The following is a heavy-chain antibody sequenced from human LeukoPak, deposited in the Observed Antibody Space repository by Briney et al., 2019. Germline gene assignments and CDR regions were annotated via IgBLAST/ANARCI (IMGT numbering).Heavy chain of an antibody. CDR1: GFTFSSYA. D-gene: IGHD2-2*01. CDR3: AKDGGEPAALGSYYYGMDV. V-gene: IGHV3-23*01. CDR2: ISGSGGST. Sequence: PGGSLRLSCAASGFTFSSYAMSWVRQAPGKGLEWVSAISGSGGSTYYADSVKGRFTISRDNSKNTLYLQMNSLRAEDTAVYYCAKDGGEPAALGSYYYGMDVWGQGTTVTVSS. J-gene: IGHJ6*02.